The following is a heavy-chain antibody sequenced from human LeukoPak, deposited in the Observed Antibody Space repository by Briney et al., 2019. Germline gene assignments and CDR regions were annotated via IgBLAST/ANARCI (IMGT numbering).Heavy chain of an antibody. D-gene: IGHD5-18*01. V-gene: IGHV3-49*04. CDR1: GFTPGDHA. CDR3: SRGPIQLWVHNAMDV. Sequence: PGRSLRLSCTTSGFTPGDHAMSWVRQAPGKGLEWVGFVRSNAYRGTTEYAASVKGRFTISRDDSKSVVYLQMTGLKSEDTGVYYRSRGPIQLWVHNAMDVWGQGTTVTVSS. J-gene: IGHJ6*02. CDR2: VRSNAYRGTT.